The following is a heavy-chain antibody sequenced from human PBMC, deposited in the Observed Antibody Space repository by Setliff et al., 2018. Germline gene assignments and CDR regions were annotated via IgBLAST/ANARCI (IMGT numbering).Heavy chain of an antibody. Sequence: SETLSLTCTVSGDSISRSTYYWGWIRQSPGKGLDWIGTVDHSGNTFYNPSLKSRVTISVDTSKNQFSLKLTSVSAADTAVYYCATWNGRYSDYWGQGALVTVSS. D-gene: IGHD1-26*01. CDR3: ATWNGRYSDY. V-gene: IGHV4-39*01. CDR2: VDHSGNT. J-gene: IGHJ4*02. CDR1: GDSISRSTYY.